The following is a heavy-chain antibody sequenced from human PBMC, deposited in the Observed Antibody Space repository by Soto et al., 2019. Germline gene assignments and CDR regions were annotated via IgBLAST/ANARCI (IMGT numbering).Heavy chain of an antibody. Sequence: EVQLVESGGGLVQPGGPLRLSCVASGFTFSDHYIDWVRQAPGKWLEWVGRTKDKANSYTAEYAASVKGRFTILRDDSKMTLYLQTNILKTDDSALYYCTTEGALPGPDFDYWGQGTLVTVSS. V-gene: IGHV3-72*01. CDR3: TTEGALPGPDFDY. CDR1: GFTFSDHY. D-gene: IGHD3-16*01. CDR2: TKDKANSYTA. J-gene: IGHJ4*02.